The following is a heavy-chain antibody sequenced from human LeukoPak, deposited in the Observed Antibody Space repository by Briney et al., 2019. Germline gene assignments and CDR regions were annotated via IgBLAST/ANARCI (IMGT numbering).Heavy chain of an antibody. CDR3: ARGGLRGYSYGQRFDF. J-gene: IGHJ4*02. CDR2: IYHSGST. V-gene: IGHV4-4*02. D-gene: IGHD5-18*01. Sequence: SETLSLTCAVSGGSISSSNWWSWVRQPPGKGLEWIGEIYHSGSTNYNPSLESRVTISVDTSKNQFSLKLSSVTAADTAVYYCARGGLRGYSYGQRFDFWGQGILVTVSS. CDR1: GGSISSSNW.